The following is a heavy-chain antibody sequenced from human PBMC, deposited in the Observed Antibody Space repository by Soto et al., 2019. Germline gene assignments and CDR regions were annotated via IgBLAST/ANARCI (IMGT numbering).Heavy chain of an antibody. CDR1: GYMFNSYG. CDR3: ASDETYTSGWYFEV. V-gene: IGHV1-18*01. D-gene: IGHD6-19*01. CDR2: ISGYNGKT. Sequence: QVQLVQSGGEVKEPGASVKVSCKASGYMFNSYGMSWLRQAPGQGLEWMGWISGYNGKTNYAQDFQGRITMTTETSTTTVYMELRSLSSDDTAVYYCASDETYTSGWYFEVWGQGTLVTVPS. J-gene: IGHJ4*02.